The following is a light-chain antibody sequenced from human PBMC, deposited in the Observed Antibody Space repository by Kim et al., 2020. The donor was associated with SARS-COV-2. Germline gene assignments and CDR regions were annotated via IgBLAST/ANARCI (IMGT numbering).Light chain of an antibody. CDR2: SNN. J-gene: IGLJ2*01. Sequence: ELTQPPSASGTPGQRVTIPCSGSSSNIGSNTVNWYQQLPGTAPKLLIYSNNQRPSGVPDRFSGSKSGTSASLAISGLQSEDEADYYCAAWDDSRRGVF. V-gene: IGLV1-44*01. CDR1: SSNIGSNT. CDR3: AAWDDSRRGV.